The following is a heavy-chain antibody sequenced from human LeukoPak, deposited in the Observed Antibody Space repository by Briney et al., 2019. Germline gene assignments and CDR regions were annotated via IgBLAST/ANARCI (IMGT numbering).Heavy chain of an antibody. Sequence: GGSLRLSCAASGFTFSSYWMSWVRQAPGKGLEWVANIKQDGSEKYYVDSVKGRFTISRDNDKNSLYLQMKRQRAGDKAVYYCAREDSSSWDNWFDPWGQGTLVTVSS. D-gene: IGHD6-13*01. CDR3: AREDSSSWDNWFDP. V-gene: IGHV3-7*01. CDR1: GFTFSSYW. CDR2: IKQDGSEK. J-gene: IGHJ5*02.